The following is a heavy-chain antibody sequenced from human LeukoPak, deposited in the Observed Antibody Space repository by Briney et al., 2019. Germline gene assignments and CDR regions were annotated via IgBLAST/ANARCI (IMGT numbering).Heavy chain of an antibody. Sequence: PSETLSLTCTVSVGSISSSSYYWGWIRQPPGKGLEWIGSNYYSGSTYYNPSLKSRVTISVDTSKNQFSLKLSSVTAADTAVYYCARHQRYYDSSGYSYFDYFDYWGQGTLVTVSS. CDR1: VGSISSSSYY. D-gene: IGHD3-22*01. CDR2: NYYSGST. V-gene: IGHV4-39*01. J-gene: IGHJ4*02. CDR3: ARHQRYYDSSGYSYFDYFDY.